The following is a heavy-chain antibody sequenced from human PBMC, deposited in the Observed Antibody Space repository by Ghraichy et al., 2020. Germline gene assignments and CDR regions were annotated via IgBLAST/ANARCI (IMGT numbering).Heavy chain of an antibody. J-gene: IGHJ4*02. D-gene: IGHD3-10*01. CDR1: GGSISSSNW. Sequence: SETLSLTCAVSGGSISSSNWWSWVRQPPGKGLEWIGEIYHSGSTNYNPSLKSRVTISVDKSKNQFSLKLSSVTAADTAVYYCARVMGYYGSGSYLFDYWGQGTLVTVSS. V-gene: IGHV4-4*02. CDR2: IYHSGST. CDR3: ARVMGYYGSGSYLFDY.